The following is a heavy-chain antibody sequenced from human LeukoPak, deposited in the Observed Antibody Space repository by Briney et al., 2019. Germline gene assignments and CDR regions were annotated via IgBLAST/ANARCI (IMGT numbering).Heavy chain of an antibody. V-gene: IGHV4-34*01. CDR3: ARYSSSWPDAFDI. J-gene: IGHJ3*02. CDR1: GGSFSGYY. Sequence: SETLSLTCGIYGGSFSGYYWNWIRQPPGKGLEWIGEINRSGSTNYNPSLKSRVTISVDTSKIQFSLKLNSVTAADTAVYYCARYSSSWPDAFDIWGQGTMVTVSS. D-gene: IGHD6-13*01. CDR2: INRSGST.